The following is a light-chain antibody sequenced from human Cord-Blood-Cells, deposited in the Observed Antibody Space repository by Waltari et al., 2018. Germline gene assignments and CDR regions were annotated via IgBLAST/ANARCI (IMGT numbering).Light chain of an antibody. J-gene: IGLJ3*02. Sequence: SSELTQDPAVSVALGQTVRITCQGDSLRSYYASWYQQKPGQAPVLGIHGKNNRPSGIPDRFSGSSSRKTASLTITWGQGEGEADYYCNPRDSSGNHLVFGGGTKLTVL. CDR3: NPRDSSGNHLV. CDR2: GKN. V-gene: IGLV3-19*01. CDR1: SLRSYY.